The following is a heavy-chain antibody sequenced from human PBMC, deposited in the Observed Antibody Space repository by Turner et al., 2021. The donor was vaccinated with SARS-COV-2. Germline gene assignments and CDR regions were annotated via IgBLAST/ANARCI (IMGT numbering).Heavy chain of an antibody. V-gene: IGHV4-39*01. D-gene: IGHD4-17*01. CDR2: IRYGEKT. CDR3: ARHDDRGDYGARDSGNDVWAFDI. Sequence: QLQLQESGPGLVYPSETLALACTVSGGSISVSGYFWAWIRQLPGKGPEWIGTIRYGEKTNYSPSLRSRVTIFVDTSDKPFSLSLNSATAADTAVYYCARHDDRGDYGARDSGNDVWAFDIWGQGTMVTVSS. J-gene: IGHJ3*02. CDR1: GGSISVSGYF.